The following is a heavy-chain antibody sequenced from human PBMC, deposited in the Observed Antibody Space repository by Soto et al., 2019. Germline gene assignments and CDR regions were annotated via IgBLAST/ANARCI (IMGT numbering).Heavy chain of an antibody. Sequence: PGESLRLSCAASGFTVSSKYMGWVRQAPGKGLEWVSLIQSGGPTYYADSVKGRLTISRDTSENTLHLHMDSLRAEDTAVYYCAWDDVLCDGGRCNGVPSDVWGKGTTVTVSS. J-gene: IGHJ6*04. D-gene: IGHD2-15*01. CDR3: AWDDVLCDGGRCNGVPSDV. CDR1: GFTVSSKY. V-gene: IGHV3-66*01. CDR2: IQSGGPT.